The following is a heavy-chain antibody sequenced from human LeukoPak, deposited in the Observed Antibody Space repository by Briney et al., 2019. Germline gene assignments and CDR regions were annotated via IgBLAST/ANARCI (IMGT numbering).Heavy chain of an antibody. J-gene: IGHJ4*02. V-gene: IGHV4-34*01. CDR1: GGSFSGYY. Sequence: SETLSLTCAVYGGSFSGYYWSWIRQPPGKGLEWIGEINHSGSTNYNPSLKSRVTISVDTSKNQFSLKLSSVTAADTAVYYCARFGRLAARQRRRTPDYWGEGTLVTVSS. CDR3: ARFGRLAARQRRRTPDY. D-gene: IGHD6-6*01. CDR2: INHSGST.